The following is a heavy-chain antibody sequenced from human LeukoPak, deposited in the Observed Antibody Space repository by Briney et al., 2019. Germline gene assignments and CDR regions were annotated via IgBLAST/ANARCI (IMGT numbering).Heavy chain of an antibody. D-gene: IGHD2-15*01. CDR1: GFTFSSHA. Sequence: GGSLRLSCVASGFTFSSHAIHWVRQAPGRGLEWVAVIRRDGVNGVNQYLAASVKGRFTVSRDNSKDTVYLQMNSLRSDDTAVYYCARGFLGYCSGGSCYSMGYYYYGMDVWGQGTTVTVSS. CDR3: ARGFLGYCSGGSCYSMGYYYYGMDV. J-gene: IGHJ6*02. CDR2: IRRDGVNGVNQ. V-gene: IGHV3-30*04.